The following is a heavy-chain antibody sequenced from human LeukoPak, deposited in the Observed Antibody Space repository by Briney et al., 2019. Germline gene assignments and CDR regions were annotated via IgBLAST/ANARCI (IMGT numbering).Heavy chain of an antibody. Sequence: ASVKVSCKTSGYTFTTYGVSWVCEAPGHGLEWMGWVSGYTGNTNYAERFQGRVTMTIDASTSTVYMELTNLRSDDTAVYFCARGEVSASLYYFDFWGQGTLVTVS. CDR1: GYTFTTYG. V-gene: IGHV1-18*01. D-gene: IGHD1-14*01. CDR3: ARGEVSASLYYFDF. J-gene: IGHJ4*02. CDR2: VSGYTGNT.